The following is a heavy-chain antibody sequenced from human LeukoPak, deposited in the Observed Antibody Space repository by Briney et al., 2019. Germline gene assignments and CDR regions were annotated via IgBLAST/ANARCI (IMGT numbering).Heavy chain of an antibody. CDR3: ARDSEMTTIDY. D-gene: IGHD5-24*01. CDR2: IYYSGTT. Sequence: PSETLSLTCTVSGGSISNYYWGWIRQPPGKGLEWIGSIYYSGTTYYNPSLKSRVTISVDTSKNQFSLKLSSVTAADTAVYYCARDSEMTTIDYWGQGTLVTVSS. V-gene: IGHV4-39*07. J-gene: IGHJ4*02. CDR1: GGSISNYY.